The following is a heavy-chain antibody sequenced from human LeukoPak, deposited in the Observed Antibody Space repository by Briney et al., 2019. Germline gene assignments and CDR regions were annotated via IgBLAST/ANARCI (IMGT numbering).Heavy chain of an antibody. CDR3: ACSGYDYARLD. Sequence: SVKVSCKASGGTFSSYAMSWVRQAPGQGLEWMGRIIPILGIANYAQKFQGRVTITADKSTSTAYMELSGLRSEDTAVYYCACSGYDYARLDWGQGTLVTVSS. CDR1: GGTFSSYA. J-gene: IGHJ4*02. D-gene: IGHD5-12*01. V-gene: IGHV1-69*04. CDR2: IIPILGIA.